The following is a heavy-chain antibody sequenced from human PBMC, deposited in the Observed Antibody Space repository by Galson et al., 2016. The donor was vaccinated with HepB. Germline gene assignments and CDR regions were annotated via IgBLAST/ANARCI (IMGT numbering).Heavy chain of an antibody. V-gene: IGHV5-51*01. J-gene: IGHJ4*02. CDR2: IYPGDSDT. D-gene: IGHD3-22*01. Sequence: QSGAEVKKPGESLKISCKGSGYNFTNYWIGWVRQMPGKGLEWMGIIYPGDSDTRYSPSFQGRVTISADKSVTIAYLQWSGLKASDTAMYYCGRLSLKVTSGYPHFDYWGQGTLVTVSS. CDR3: GRLSLKVTSGYPHFDY. CDR1: GYNFTNYW.